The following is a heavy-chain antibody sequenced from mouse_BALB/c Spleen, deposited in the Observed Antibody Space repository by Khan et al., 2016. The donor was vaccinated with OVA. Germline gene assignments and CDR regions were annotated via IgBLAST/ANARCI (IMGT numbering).Heavy chain of an antibody. CDR1: GFSLTNYG. CDR3: ARQPYYHYNVMDY. J-gene: IGHJ4*01. Sequence: VQLQESGPGLVAPSQSLSITCTISGFSLTNYGVHWVRQPPGKGLEWLVVIWSDGSTTYNSALKSRLTINQDNSKSQVFLKMNSLQTDDTAMYFCARQPYYHYNVMDYWGQGTSVTVSS. CDR2: IWSDGST. V-gene: IGHV2-6-1*01. D-gene: IGHD2-10*01.